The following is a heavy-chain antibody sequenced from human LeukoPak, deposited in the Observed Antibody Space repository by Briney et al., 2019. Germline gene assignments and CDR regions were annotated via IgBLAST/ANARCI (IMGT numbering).Heavy chain of an antibody. V-gene: IGHV3-9*03. Sequence: PGGSLRLXCAASGFTFDDYAMHSVRQAPGKGLESVSGISWNSGSIGYADSVKGRFTISRDNAKNSLYLQMNSLRAEDMALYYCAKDEFVASDFTGAFDIWGQGTMVTVSS. CDR2: ISWNSGSI. CDR3: AKDEFVASDFTGAFDI. D-gene: IGHD2-8*02. J-gene: IGHJ3*02. CDR1: GFTFDDYA.